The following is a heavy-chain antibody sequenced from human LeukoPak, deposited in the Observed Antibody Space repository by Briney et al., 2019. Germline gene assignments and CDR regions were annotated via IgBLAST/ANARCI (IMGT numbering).Heavy chain of an antibody. CDR2: ITPNRGGT. CDR3: ARDNPAEAALDF. Sequence: SVKPACKASAYTFTGYYIDWVRQPPGQGLEWMGWITPNRGGTNYEKKVQGRVTMTRDRSINTAYMDLRSLTYDDTAVYYCARDNPAEAALDFWGQGTLVTVSS. D-gene: IGHD1-14*01. J-gene: IGHJ4*02. V-gene: IGHV1-2*02. CDR1: AYTFTGYY.